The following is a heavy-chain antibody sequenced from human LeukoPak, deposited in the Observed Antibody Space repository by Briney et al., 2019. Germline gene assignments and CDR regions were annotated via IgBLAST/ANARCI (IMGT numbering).Heavy chain of an antibody. V-gene: IGHV4-39*01. CDR2: IYYSGST. D-gene: IGHD3-10*01. CDR3: ARRHFDSALRDY. J-gene: IGHJ4*02. Sequence: PSETLSLTCTVSGGSISSGSYYWGWIRQPPGKGLEWIGNIYYSGSTSYNPSLKSRVTISVDTSKNQFSLKLSSVTAADTAVYYCARRHFDSALRDYWGQGTLVTVSS. CDR1: GGSISSGSYY.